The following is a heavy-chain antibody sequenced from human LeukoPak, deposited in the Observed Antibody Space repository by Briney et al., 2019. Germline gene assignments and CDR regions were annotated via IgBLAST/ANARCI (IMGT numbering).Heavy chain of an antibody. CDR2: IGTAGNT. J-gene: IGHJ4*02. Sequence: GGSLRLSCAASGFTFSSHDMRWVRQPTGKGLEWVSVIGTAGNTYYTDSVKGRFTISRENAKNSLYLQMDNLRAEDTAVYYCARSKSYSSGWTDFDCWGQGTLVTVSS. D-gene: IGHD6-19*01. CDR1: GFTFSSHD. CDR3: ARSKSYSSGWTDFDC. V-gene: IGHV3-13*01.